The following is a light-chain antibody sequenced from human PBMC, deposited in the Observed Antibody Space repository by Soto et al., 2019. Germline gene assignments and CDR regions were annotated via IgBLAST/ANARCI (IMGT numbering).Light chain of an antibody. V-gene: IGKV1-39*01. Sequence: DIQMTQSPSSLSASVGDRVTITCRASESISSYLDWYQQKPGKAPNLLIYAASSLQRGVPSRFSGSVSATDFPLTISRLQPEDVAYYSCQKQNRVMVFT. J-gene: IGKJ3*01. CDR2: AAS. CDR1: ESISSY. CDR3: QKQNRVMVFT.